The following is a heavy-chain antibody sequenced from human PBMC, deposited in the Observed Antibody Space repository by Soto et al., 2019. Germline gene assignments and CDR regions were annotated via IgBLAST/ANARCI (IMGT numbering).Heavy chain of an antibody. D-gene: IGHD6-6*01. V-gene: IGHV3-30-3*01. J-gene: IGHJ5*02. CDR1: GFIFSSYA. CDR2: ISYDGSNK. CDR3: ARDPSSRDP. Sequence: QVQLVESGGGVVQPGRSLRLSCAASGFIFSSYAMHWVRQAPGKGLEWVAGISYDGSNKHYADSVKGRFTISRDDSKNTPYLQMNSLRLEDTAVYYCARDPSSRDPWGQGTLVTVSS.